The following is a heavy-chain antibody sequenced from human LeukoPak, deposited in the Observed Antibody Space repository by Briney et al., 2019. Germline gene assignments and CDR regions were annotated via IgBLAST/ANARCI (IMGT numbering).Heavy chain of an antibody. CDR1: GGSISSGDYY. V-gene: IGHV4-30-4*01. CDR2: IYYSGST. Sequence: PSETLSLTCTVSGGSISSGDYYWSWIRQPPGKGLEWIGYIYYSGSTYYNPSLKSRVTISVDTSKNQFSLKLGSVTAADTAVYYCAGYSYVDLTIDYWGQGTLVTVSS. D-gene: IGHD5-18*01. CDR3: AGYSYVDLTIDY. J-gene: IGHJ4*02.